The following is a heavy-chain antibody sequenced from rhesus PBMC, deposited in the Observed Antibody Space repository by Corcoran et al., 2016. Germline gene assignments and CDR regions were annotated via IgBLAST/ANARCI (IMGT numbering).Heavy chain of an antibody. V-gene: IGHV4S9*01. CDR3: ARPPGQSSFGSWGV. D-gene: IGHD1-38*01. J-gene: IGHJ5-2*02. Sequence: QVQLQESGPGLVKPSETLSLTCGFFRGSITDTYYWYWIRQPPGKGLEWIAYIYGERASTQGTPSLRSRVTSSQGTCKDQISLKLSSGTGADTAVYYCARPPGQSSFGSWGVWGRGVLETVSS. CDR1: RGSITDTYY. CDR2: IYGERAST.